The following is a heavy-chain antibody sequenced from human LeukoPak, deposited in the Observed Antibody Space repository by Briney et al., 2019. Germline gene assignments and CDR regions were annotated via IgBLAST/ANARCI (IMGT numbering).Heavy chain of an antibody. D-gene: IGHD6-13*01. CDR3: AKSIAAAGKGRAFNAFDI. J-gene: IGHJ3*02. Sequence: GGSLRLPCAVSGFTFSSYGMSWVRQAPGKGLEWVSGISGSGGSTYYADSVKGRFTISRDNSKNTLYLQMSSLTAEDTAVYYCAKSIAAAGKGRAFNAFDIWGQGTMVTVSS. CDR2: ISGSGGST. CDR1: GFTFSSYG. V-gene: IGHV3-23*01.